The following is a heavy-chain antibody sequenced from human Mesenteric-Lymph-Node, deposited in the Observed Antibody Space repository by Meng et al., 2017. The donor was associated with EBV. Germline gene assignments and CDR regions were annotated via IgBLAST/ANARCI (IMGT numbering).Heavy chain of an antibody. CDR1: GFAFSRNA. J-gene: IGHJ4*02. V-gene: IGHV3-23*04. CDR2: ISGAGDYA. D-gene: IGHD3/OR15-3a*01. Sequence: VSLVEAGGGLVKPGGSLRLSCVASGFAFSRNAMHWVRQTPGKGLEWVSGISGAGDYADYADSVRGRFSISRDNSKNSLYLQMNSLRAEDTAIYFCAKDLRGFFDWLFTLWGQGTLVTVSS. CDR3: AKDLRGFFDWLFTL.